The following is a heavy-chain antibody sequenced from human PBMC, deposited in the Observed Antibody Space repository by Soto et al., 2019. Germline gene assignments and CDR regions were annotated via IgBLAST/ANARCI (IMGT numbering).Heavy chain of an antibody. V-gene: IGHV5-51*01. CDR3: ATKLHDSSGYARLDV. Sequence: GESLKISCKGSGYSFTSYWIGRVRQMPGKGLEWMGIIYPGDSDTRYSPSFQGQVTISADKSISTAYLQWSSLKASDTAMYYCATKLHDSSGYARLDVWGQGTTVTVSS. CDR2: IYPGDSDT. D-gene: IGHD3-22*01. CDR1: GYSFTSYW. J-gene: IGHJ6*02.